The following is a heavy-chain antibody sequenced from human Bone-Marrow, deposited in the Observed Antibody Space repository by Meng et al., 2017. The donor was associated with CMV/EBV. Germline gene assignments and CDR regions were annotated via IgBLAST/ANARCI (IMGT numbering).Heavy chain of an antibody. CDR3: ARHAYSTSSPYYYYGLDV. V-gene: IGHV4-39*01. CDR1: GDSINSKIYY. CDR2: VSYSGST. J-gene: IGHJ6*02. D-gene: IGHD6-6*01. Sequence: SETLSLTCTVSGDSINSKIYYWGWVRQPPGKGLEWIGSVSYSGSTQYNPSLKSRVTISVDTSKNHFSLKLSSVTAADTAIYYCARHAYSTSSPYYYYGLDVWGQGTTVPVSS.